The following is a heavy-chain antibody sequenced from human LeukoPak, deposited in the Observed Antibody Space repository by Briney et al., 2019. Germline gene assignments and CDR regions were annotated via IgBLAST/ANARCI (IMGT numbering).Heavy chain of an antibody. CDR3: ARQPILRYFDPIDY. CDR1: RFTLSSNS. CDR2: ISSSGSTI. Sequence: RGSLRLSRTVSRFTLSSNSMNGVRQAPGRGVEWVSYISSSGSTIYYAHSVRGRSTISRDNVKNSLYLQMNTLRDEDTGVYYCARQPILRYFDPIDYWGQGTLVTVSS. D-gene: IGHD3-9*01. J-gene: IGHJ4*02. V-gene: IGHV3-48*02.